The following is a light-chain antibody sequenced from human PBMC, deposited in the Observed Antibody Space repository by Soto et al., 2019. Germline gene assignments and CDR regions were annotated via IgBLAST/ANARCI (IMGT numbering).Light chain of an antibody. CDR3: QHYRRNTWS. V-gene: IGKV1-16*01. CDR2: GAS. Sequence: DIQMTQSPSSVSASVGDRVTITCRASQAISTYLAWYQQKPGKAPKLLIYGASNLESGVPSRFSGSGSGTEFTLTITTLQPDDFATYFCQHYRRNTWSFGPGTKVDIK. CDR1: QAISTY. J-gene: IGKJ1*01.